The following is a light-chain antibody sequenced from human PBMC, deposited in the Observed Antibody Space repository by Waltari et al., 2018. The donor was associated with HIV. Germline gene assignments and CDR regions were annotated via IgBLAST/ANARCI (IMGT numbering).Light chain of an antibody. Sequence: GQRVTISCTGNSSNIGAGFDVHWYQQLPETAPKLLIYGDTNRPSGVPDRFSGSKSGTSASLAITGLQAEDEADYYCQSYDSGLSVVFGGGTKLTVL. CDR1: SSNIGAGFD. V-gene: IGLV1-40*01. CDR3: QSYDSGLSVV. J-gene: IGLJ3*02. CDR2: GDT.